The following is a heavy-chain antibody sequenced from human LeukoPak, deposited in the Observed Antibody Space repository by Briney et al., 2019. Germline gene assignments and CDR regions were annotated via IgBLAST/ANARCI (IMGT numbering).Heavy chain of an antibody. CDR3: ARAIFGVVTPYYYYYMDV. V-gene: IGHV4-34*01. CDR1: GGSFSGYY. Sequence: SETLSLTCAVYGGSFSGYYWSWMRQPPGEGLEWIGDINQSGSTNYNPSLKSRVTISVDTSKNQFSLKLSSVTAADTAVYYCARAIFGVVTPYYYYYMDVWGKGTTVTVSS. J-gene: IGHJ6*03. D-gene: IGHD3-3*01. CDR2: INQSGST.